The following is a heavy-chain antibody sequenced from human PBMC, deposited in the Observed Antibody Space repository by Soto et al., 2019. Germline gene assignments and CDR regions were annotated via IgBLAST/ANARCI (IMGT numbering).Heavy chain of an antibody. CDR2: IIPIFGTA. D-gene: IGHD6-13*01. Sequence: QVQLVQSGAEVKKPGSSVKVSCKASGGTFSSYAISWVRQAPGQGLEWMGGIIPIFGTASYAQKFQGRVTITADESTGTAYMELSSLRSEDTAVYYCARVLPEYSSSWGWFDPWGQGTLVTVSS. J-gene: IGHJ5*02. CDR3: ARVLPEYSSSWGWFDP. V-gene: IGHV1-69*01. CDR1: GGTFSSYA.